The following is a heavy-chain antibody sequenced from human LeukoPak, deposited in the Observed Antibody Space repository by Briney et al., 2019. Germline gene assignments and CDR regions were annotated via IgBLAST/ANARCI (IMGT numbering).Heavy chain of an antibody. CDR3: ASSSSRHYYGSGGYYFDY. D-gene: IGHD3-10*01. J-gene: IGHJ4*02. CDR1: GGTFSSYA. Sequence: GASVKVSCKASGGTFSSYAISWVRQAPGQGLEWMGGIIPIFGTANSAQKFQGRVTMTRDTSTSTVYMELSSLRSEDTAVYYCASSSSRHYYGSGGYYFDYWGQGTLVTVSS. V-gene: IGHV1-69*05. CDR2: IIPIFGTA.